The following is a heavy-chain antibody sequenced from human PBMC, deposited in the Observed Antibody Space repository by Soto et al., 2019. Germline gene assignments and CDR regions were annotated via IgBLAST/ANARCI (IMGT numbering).Heavy chain of an antibody. J-gene: IGHJ4*02. CDR3: ARDYITLPNYPFDY. CDR2: IAYSGTT. Sequence: QVHLQESGPGLVKPSETLSLLCTVSGVSVSSRGFYWSWIRQAPERGLEWVGYIAYSGTTNYNPSLTSRVTISVDTSNNQFSLRLSSVTAADTAVYFCARDYITLPNYPFDYWGQGTRVTVSS. CDR1: GVSVSSRGFY. D-gene: IGHD1-20*01. V-gene: IGHV4-61*08.